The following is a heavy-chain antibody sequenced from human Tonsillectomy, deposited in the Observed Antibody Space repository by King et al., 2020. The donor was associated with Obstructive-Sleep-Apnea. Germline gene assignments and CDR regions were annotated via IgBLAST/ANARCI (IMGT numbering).Heavy chain of an antibody. J-gene: IGHJ4*02. CDR1: GFTVSSNY. D-gene: IGHD3-22*01. Sequence: VQLVESGGGLVQPGGSLRLSCAASGFTVSSNYMSWVRQAPGKGLEWVSVIYSGGSTYYADSVKGRFTISRDNSKNTLYLQMNSLRAEDTAVYYCAKGYDSSGYRPPYFDYWGQGTLVTVSS. V-gene: IGHV3-66*01. CDR2: IYSGGST. CDR3: AKGYDSSGYRPPYFDY.